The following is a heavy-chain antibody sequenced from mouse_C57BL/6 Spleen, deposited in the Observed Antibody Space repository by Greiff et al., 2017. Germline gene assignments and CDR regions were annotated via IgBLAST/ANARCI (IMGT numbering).Heavy chain of an antibody. CDR2: IDPSDSYT. J-gene: IGHJ1*03. V-gene: IGHV1-69*01. D-gene: IGHD1-1*01. CDR1: GYTFTSYW. Sequence: QVQLQQPGAELVMPGASVKLSCKASGYTFTSYWMHWVKQRPGQGLEWIGEIDPSDSYTNYNQKFKGKSTLTVDKSSSTAYMQLSSLTSEDSAVYYGARRGTTPHFDVWGTGTTVTVSS. CDR3: ARRGTTPHFDV.